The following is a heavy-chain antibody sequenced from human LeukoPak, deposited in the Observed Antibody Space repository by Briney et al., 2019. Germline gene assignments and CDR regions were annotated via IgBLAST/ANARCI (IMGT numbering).Heavy chain of an antibody. J-gene: IGHJ1*01. V-gene: IGHV3-21*01. CDR2: IISGSYT. CDR3: ARYRGSSCYDN. D-gene: IGHD6-13*01. CDR1: GFTFSSYS. Sequence: GGSLRLSCAASGFTFSSYSMNWVRKAPGRGLEWGSIIISGSYTYSPQSVKGRFTNSKDNAKNALYLQMNSLRSEDTAVYYCARYRGSSCYDNWGQGTLVTVSS.